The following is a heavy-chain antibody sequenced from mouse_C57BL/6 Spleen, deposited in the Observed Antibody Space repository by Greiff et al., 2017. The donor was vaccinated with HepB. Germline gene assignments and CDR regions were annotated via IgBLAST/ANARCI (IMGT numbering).Heavy chain of an antibody. D-gene: IGHD4-1*01. CDR2: ISYDGSN. Sequence: EVKLMESGPGLVKPSQSLSLTCSVTGYSITSGYYWNWIRQFPGNKLEWMGYISYDGSNNYNPSLKNRISITRDTSKNQFFLKLNSVTTEDTATYYCARAANWDGNAMDYWGQGTSVTVSS. V-gene: IGHV3-6*01. J-gene: IGHJ4*01. CDR3: ARAANWDGNAMDY. CDR1: GYSITSGYY.